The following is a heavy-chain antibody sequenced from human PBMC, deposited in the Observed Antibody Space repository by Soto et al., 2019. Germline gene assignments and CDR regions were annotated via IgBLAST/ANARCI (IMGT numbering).Heavy chain of an antibody. Sequence: SETLSFTCAVSVGSISSGGYSWSWIRQPPGKGLEWIGYIYHSGSTYYNPSLKSRVTISVDRSKNQFSLKLSSVTAADTAVYYCAAGGGLPRYYWGQGTLVTVSS. J-gene: IGHJ4*02. CDR1: VGSISSGGYS. CDR2: IYHSGST. V-gene: IGHV4-30-2*01. D-gene: IGHD5-12*01. CDR3: AAGGGLPRYY.